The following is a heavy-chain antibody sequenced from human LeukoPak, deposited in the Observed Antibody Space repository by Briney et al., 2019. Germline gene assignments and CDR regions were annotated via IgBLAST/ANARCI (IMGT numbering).Heavy chain of an antibody. CDR2: ISSSSSTI. J-gene: IGHJ4*02. Sequence: GGSLRLSCAASGFTFTIYGMNWVRQAPGKGLEWVSYISSSSSTIYYADSVKGRFTISRDNAKNSLYLQMNSLRAEDTAVYYCARGAYYYEDWGQGTLVTVSS. CDR1: GFTFTIYG. V-gene: IGHV3-48*01. D-gene: IGHD3-22*01. CDR3: ARGAYYYED.